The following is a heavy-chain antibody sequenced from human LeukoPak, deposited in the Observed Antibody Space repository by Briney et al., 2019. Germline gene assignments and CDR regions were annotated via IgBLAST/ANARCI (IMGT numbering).Heavy chain of an antibody. V-gene: IGHV4-4*02. CDR2: IYHSGST. J-gene: IGHJ4*02. D-gene: IGHD5-18*01. Sequence: SETLSLTCAVSGGSISSSNWWSWVRQPPGKGLEWIGEIYHSGSTNYNPSLKSRVTISVDKSKNQFSLKLSSVTAADTAVYYCARTSVDTAMGTDYWGQGTLVTVSS. CDR1: GGSISSSNW. CDR3: ARTSVDTAMGTDY.